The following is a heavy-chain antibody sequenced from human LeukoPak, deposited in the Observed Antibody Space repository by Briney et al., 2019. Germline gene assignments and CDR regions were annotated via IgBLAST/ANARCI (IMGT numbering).Heavy chain of an antibody. CDR3: ARVLSDSTGYFYPY. CDR1: GYPFTGYY. Sequence: ASVKVSCTASGYPFTGYYMHWVRQAPGQGLEWMGWINPNSGGTNFAQRFQGRVTLTWDTSLSTAYMELSRLRSDDTALYYCARVLSDSTGYFYPYWGQGTLVTVSS. D-gene: IGHD3-9*01. CDR2: INPNSGGT. V-gene: IGHV1-2*02. J-gene: IGHJ4*02.